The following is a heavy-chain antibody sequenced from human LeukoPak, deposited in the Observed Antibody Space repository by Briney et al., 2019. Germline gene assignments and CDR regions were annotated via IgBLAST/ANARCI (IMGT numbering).Heavy chain of an antibody. J-gene: IGHJ6*03. CDR2: ISSSSSYI. CDR1: GFTFTSYA. D-gene: IGHD2-15*01. Sequence: PGGSLRLSCAASGFTFTSYAMSWVRQAPGKGLEWVSSISSSSSYIYYADSVKGRFTISRDNAKNSLYLQMNSLRAEDTAVYYCASLGLVRVDGYYYMDVWGKGTTVTVSS. CDR3: ASLGLVRVDGYYYMDV. V-gene: IGHV3-21*01.